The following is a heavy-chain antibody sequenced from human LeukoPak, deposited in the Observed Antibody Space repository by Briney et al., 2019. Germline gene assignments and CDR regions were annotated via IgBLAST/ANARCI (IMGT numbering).Heavy chain of an antibody. V-gene: IGHV4-38-2*02. CDR3: ARVAAGIGFFQH. Sequence: SETLSLTCRVSGGSISSYYWGWIRQPPGKGLEWIGNIHHSGSTYYNPSLKSRVTISVDTSKNQLSLKLSSVTAADTAVYYCARVAAGIGFFQHWGQGTLVTVSS. CDR2: IHHSGST. J-gene: IGHJ1*01. D-gene: IGHD6-13*01. CDR1: GGSISSYY.